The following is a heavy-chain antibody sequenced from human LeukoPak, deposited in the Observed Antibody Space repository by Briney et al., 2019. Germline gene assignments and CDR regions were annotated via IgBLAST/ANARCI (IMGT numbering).Heavy chain of an antibody. CDR2: INWNGGST. J-gene: IGHJ4*02. CDR3: AKGLRGPAAGTDYFDY. V-gene: IGHV3-20*04. Sequence: GGSLRLSCAASGFTFDDYGMSWVRQAPGKGLEWVSGINWNGGSTGYADSVKGRFTISRDKSMNTLYLQMNSLRDEDTAVYYCAKGLRGPAAGTDYFDYWGQGTLVTVSS. CDR1: GFTFDDYG. D-gene: IGHD6-13*01.